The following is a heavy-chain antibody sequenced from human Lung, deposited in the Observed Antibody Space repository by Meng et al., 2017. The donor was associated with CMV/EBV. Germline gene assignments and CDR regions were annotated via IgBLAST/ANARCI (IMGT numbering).Heavy chain of an antibody. CDR2: IYPGDSET. Sequence: GESXKISCKASGFSFTNSWVGWVRQMPGKGLEWMAFIYPGDSETKYSPAFQGQVTISADKSISTAYLQWSSLKASDTAMYYCAKAPNLYYYYGLDVWGQGXTVTVSS. V-gene: IGHV5-51*01. CDR1: GFSFTNSW. CDR3: AKAPNLYYYYGLDV. J-gene: IGHJ6*02.